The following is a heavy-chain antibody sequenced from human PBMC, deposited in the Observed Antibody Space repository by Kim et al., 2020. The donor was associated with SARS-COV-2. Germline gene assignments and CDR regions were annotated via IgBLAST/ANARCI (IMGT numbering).Heavy chain of an antibody. J-gene: IGHJ5*02. V-gene: IGHV1-46*01. CDR2: INPSGGST. D-gene: IGHD3-16*02. CDR3: ARAQTRVWGSYRYPNNWFDP. Sequence: ASVKVSCKASGYTFTSYYMHWVRQAPGQGLEWMGIINPSGGSTSYAQKFQGRVTMTRDTSTSTVYMELSSLRSEDTAVYYCARAQTRVWGSYRYPNNWFDPWGQGTLVTVSS. CDR1: GYTFTSYY.